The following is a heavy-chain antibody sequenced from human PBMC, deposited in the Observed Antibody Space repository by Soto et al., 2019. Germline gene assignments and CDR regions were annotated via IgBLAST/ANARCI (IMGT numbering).Heavy chain of an antibody. V-gene: IGHV4-59*08. CDR3: ARHSGTNWDDFLDV. D-gene: IGHD1-20*01. CDR1: GVSITGYY. Sequence: SETLSLTCTVSGVSITGYYWSWIRQPPGKGLEWIGYIHNSGITNYNPSLKSRVTMSVDTSKSQFSLNLRSVTAADTAVFYCARHSGTNWDDFLDVWGQGTMVTVSS. CDR2: IHNSGIT. J-gene: IGHJ3*01.